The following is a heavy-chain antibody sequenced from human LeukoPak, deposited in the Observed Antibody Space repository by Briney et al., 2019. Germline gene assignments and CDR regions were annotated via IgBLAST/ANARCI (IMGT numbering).Heavy chain of an antibody. J-gene: IGHJ3*02. Sequence: PSETLSLTCTVSGGSISSYYWSWIRQPPGKGLGWIGYIYYSGSTNYNPSLKSRVTISVDASKNQFSLKLSSVTAADTAVYYCARGEDYGDPYAFDIWGQGTMVTVSS. CDR1: GGSISSYY. CDR2: IYYSGST. V-gene: IGHV4-59*08. CDR3: ARGEDYGDPYAFDI. D-gene: IGHD4-17*01.